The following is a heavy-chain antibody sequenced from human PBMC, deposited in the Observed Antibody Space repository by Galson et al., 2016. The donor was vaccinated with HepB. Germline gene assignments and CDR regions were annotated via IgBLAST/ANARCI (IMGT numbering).Heavy chain of an antibody. Sequence: SVKVSCKASGYTFSRYGITWVRQAPGQGLEWMGWVSTDNGNTNYAQKFQGRVSMTTDTSRTTAYMELRSLRSDDTAVYYCARGPRLYEEGADYWGQGTLVTVSS. CDR2: VSTDNGNT. J-gene: IGHJ4*02. CDR1: GYTFSRYG. V-gene: IGHV1-18*01. D-gene: IGHD1-26*01. CDR3: ARGPRLYEEGADY.